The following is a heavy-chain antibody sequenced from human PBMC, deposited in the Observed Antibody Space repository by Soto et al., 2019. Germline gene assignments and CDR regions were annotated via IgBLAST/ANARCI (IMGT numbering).Heavy chain of an antibody. D-gene: IGHD6-19*01. CDR2: IIPIFGTA. Sequence: SVKVSCKASGGTFSSYAISWVRQAPGQGLEWMGGIIPIFGTANYAQKFQGRVTITADESTSTAYMELSSLRSEDTAVYYCARGTGYSSGQPGYYYYGMDVWGQGTTVTVSS. J-gene: IGHJ6*02. V-gene: IGHV1-69*13. CDR1: GGTFSSYA. CDR3: ARGTGYSSGQPGYYYYGMDV.